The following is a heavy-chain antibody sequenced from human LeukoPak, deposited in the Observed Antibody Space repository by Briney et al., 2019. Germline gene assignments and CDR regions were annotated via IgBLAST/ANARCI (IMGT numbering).Heavy chain of an antibody. CDR1: GFTFSSYG. CDR3: AKAIHTSSSGVVDY. D-gene: IGHD6-6*01. Sequence: GSLRLSCAASGFTFSSYGMHWVRQAPGKGLEWVAVIWYDGSNKYYADSVKGRFTISRDNSENTLYLQMNSLRAEDTAVYYCAKAIHTSSSGVVDYWGQGTLVTVSS. CDR2: IWYDGSNK. J-gene: IGHJ4*02. V-gene: IGHV3-33*03.